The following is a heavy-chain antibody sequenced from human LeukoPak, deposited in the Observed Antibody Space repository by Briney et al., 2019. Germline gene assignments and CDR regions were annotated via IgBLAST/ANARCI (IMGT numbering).Heavy chain of an antibody. CDR2: INPSGDST. V-gene: IGHV1-46*03. CDR3: ARRGILTGYMFDY. Sequence: ASVKVSCKASGYTFTSYYMHWVRQAPGQGLEWMGIINPSGDSTTYAQKFQGRVTMTSDTSTSTVYMELSSLRSDDTAVYYCARRGILTGYMFDYWGQGTLVTVSS. J-gene: IGHJ4*02. CDR1: GYTFTSYY. D-gene: IGHD3-9*01.